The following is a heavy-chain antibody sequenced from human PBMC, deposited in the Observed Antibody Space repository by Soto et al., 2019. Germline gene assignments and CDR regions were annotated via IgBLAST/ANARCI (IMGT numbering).Heavy chain of an antibody. CDR3: ARGDEMTAVTIFEY. J-gene: IGHJ4*02. Sequence: SVKVSCKASGGAFGRYSVSRVRQAPGQGLEWIGGVIPVFNTSNYSLKFQGRVAIFADLSTSTVFMELRSLRSEDTALHYCARGDEMTAVTIFEYWGQGTLVTVSS. D-gene: IGHD4-17*01. V-gene: IGHV1-69*13. CDR1: GGAFGRYS. CDR2: VIPVFNTS.